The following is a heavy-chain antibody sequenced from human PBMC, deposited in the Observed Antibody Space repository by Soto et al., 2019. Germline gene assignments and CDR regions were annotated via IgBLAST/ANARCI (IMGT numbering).Heavy chain of an antibody. CDR3: AKDGKWLQRGGWFDP. D-gene: IGHD5-12*01. CDR1: GFTFSSYG. Sequence: QVQLVESGGGVVQPGRSLRLSCAASGFTFSSYGMHWVRQAPGKGLEWVAVISYDGSNKYYADSVKGRFTISRDNSKNTRYLEMNSLRAEDTAVYYCAKDGKWLQRGGWFDPWGQGTLVTVSS. J-gene: IGHJ5*02. V-gene: IGHV3-30*18. CDR2: ISYDGSNK.